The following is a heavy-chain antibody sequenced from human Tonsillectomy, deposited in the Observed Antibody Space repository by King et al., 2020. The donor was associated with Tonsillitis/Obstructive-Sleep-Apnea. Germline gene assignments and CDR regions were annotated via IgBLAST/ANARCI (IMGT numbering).Heavy chain of an antibody. J-gene: IGHJ1*01. Sequence: VQLVESGGGLVQPGGSLKLSCAGTGFIFSGSAMHWVRQASGKGLEWVGRIRSKTHNHATADAASVKGRFTISRDDSKNTAFLHMNSLKAVDSAVYYCTTRPDAYFQYWGQGTLVIVSS. CDR2: IRSKTHNHAT. V-gene: IGHV3-73*01. CDR3: TTRPDAYFQY. CDR1: GFIFSGSA. D-gene: IGHD1-14*01.